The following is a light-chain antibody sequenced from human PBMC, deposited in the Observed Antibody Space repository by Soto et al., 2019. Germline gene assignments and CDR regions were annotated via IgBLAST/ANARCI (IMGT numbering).Light chain of an antibody. CDR1: SGHSSYA. Sequence: QLVLTQSPSASASLGASVKLTCTLSSGHSSYAIAWHQQQPEKGPRYLMKLNSDGSHSKGDGIPDRFSGSSSGAERYLTISSLQSEHEADYYCQTWGTGPFVFGTGTKLTVL. CDR2: LNSDGSH. CDR3: QTWGTGPFV. J-gene: IGLJ1*01. V-gene: IGLV4-69*01.